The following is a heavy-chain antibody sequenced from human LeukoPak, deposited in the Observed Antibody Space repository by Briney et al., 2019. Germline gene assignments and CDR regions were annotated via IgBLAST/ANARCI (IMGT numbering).Heavy chain of an antibody. CDR2: IYYSGST. CDR1: GGSISSYY. V-gene: IGHV4-59*08. J-gene: IGHJ3*02. CDR3: ARRYYYDSSRGWAFDI. D-gene: IGHD3-22*01. Sequence: PSETLSLTCTVSGGSISSYYWSWIRQPPGKGLEWIGYIYYSGSTNYNPSLKSRVTISVDTSKNQFSLKLSSVTAADTAVYYCARRYYYDSSRGWAFDIWGQGTMVTVSS.